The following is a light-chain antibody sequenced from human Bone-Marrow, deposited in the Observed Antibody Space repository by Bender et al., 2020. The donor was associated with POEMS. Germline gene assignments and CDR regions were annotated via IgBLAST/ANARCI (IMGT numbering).Light chain of an antibody. CDR1: SSDVGSYKL. Sequence: QSALTQPASVSGSPGQSITISCTGTSSDVGSYKLVSWYQQHPGKAPKLLIYGYNNRPSGVPDRFSGSKSGTSASLAITGLQAEDEADYYCQSYDSSLSGVVFGGGTKLTVL. CDR2: GYN. J-gene: IGLJ2*01. V-gene: IGLV2-14*02. CDR3: QSYDSSLSGVV.